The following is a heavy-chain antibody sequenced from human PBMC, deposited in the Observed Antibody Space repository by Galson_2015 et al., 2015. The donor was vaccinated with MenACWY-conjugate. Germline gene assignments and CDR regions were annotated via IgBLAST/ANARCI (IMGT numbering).Heavy chain of an antibody. J-gene: IGHJ5*02. V-gene: IGHV3-7*03. D-gene: IGHD6-19*01. CDR1: GFIFSNYW. Sequence: SLRLSCAASGFIFSNYWMTWVRQAPGKGLEWVASIKHDGSEIYYVDSMKGRFSISRDNAKNSLYLQMNTLRAEDTAVYYCAKAQSIGWYVGYNYFDPWGQGALVTVSS. CDR2: IKHDGSEI. CDR3: AKAQSIGWYVGYNYFDP.